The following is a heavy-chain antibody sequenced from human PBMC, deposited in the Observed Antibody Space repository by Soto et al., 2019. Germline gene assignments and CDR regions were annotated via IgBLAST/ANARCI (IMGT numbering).Heavy chain of an antibody. CDR3: ARRVARRELEPFYHFDY. CDR2: IYYSGTT. V-gene: IGHV4-39*01. J-gene: IGHJ4*02. CDR1: GGSINGNNFH. D-gene: IGHD1-1*01. Sequence: PSETLSLTCSVSGGSINGNNFHWGWIRQPPGKGLEWVANIYYSGTTYYNPSLQSRVTISVDTSKNQFSLKLASVTAADSAVYFCARRVARRELEPFYHFDYWGQGTLVTVSS.